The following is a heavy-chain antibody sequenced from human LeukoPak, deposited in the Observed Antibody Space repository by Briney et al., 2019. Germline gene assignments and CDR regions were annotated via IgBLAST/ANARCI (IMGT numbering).Heavy chain of an antibody. Sequence: PGGSLRLSCAASGFTFSSYSMNWVRQAPGKGLEWVSSISSSSSYIYYADSVKGRFTISRDNAKNSLYLQMNSLRAEDTAVYYCARSIAAAGTHGVFDYWGQGTLVTVSS. CDR3: ARSIAAAGTHGVFDY. D-gene: IGHD6-13*01. CDR1: GFTFSSYS. CDR2: ISSSSSYI. V-gene: IGHV3-21*01. J-gene: IGHJ4*02.